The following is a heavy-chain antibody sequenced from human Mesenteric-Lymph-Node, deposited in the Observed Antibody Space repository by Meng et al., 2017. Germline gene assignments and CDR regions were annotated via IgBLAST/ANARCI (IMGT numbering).Heavy chain of an antibody. D-gene: IGHD2-21*02. V-gene: IGHV6-1*01. CDR3: SRQTASWAHFDY. CDR1: GDSVSSNSPT. CDR2: TYYRSKWYN. Sequence: VQLQQSGPRLLEPSQTLSLTCAISGDSVSSNSPTWNWIRQSPSRGLEWLGRTYYRSKWYNDYAVSVKSRISINPDTSKNQFSLQLNSVTPEDTAVYYCSRQTASWAHFDYWGQGALVTVSS. J-gene: IGHJ4*02.